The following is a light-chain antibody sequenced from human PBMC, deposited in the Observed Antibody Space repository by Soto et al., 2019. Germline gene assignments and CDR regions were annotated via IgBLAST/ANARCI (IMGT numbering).Light chain of an antibody. Sequence: TQSPSTLSASVGDRITITCRASQSVSNNYLAWYQQKPGQAPRLLIYGASNRATGIPDRFSGSGSGTDFTLTISRLEPEDFATYYCQQTYSTLNSFGQGTKLEIK. CDR1: QSVSNNY. CDR3: QQTYSTLNS. V-gene: IGKV3-20*01. CDR2: GAS. J-gene: IGKJ2*03.